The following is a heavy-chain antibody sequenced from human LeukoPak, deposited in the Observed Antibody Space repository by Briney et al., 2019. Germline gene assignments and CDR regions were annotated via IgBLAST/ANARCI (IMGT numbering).Heavy chain of an antibody. Sequence: SVKVSCKAPGGTFSSYAISWVRQAPGQGLEWMGRIIPVLGIANYAQKFQGRVTITADKSTSTAYMELSSLRSEDTAVYYCARVDAGYWGQGTLVTVSS. J-gene: IGHJ4*02. D-gene: IGHD3-10*01. CDR3: ARVDAGY. CDR1: GGTFSSYA. CDR2: IIPVLGIA. V-gene: IGHV1-69*04.